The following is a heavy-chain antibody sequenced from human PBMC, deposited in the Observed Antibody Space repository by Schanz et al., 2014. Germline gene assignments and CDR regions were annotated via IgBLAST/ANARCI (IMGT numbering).Heavy chain of an antibody. J-gene: IGHJ6*02. D-gene: IGHD2-15*01. CDR1: GFTVSSDH. Sequence: VQLVESGGGFVQPGGSLGLSCVVSGFTVSSDHMRWVRQAPGKGLEWVAAMSYDGSIKYYGDSVKGRFTISRDNSKNTLYLHMNTLRSEDTAVYYCAKARRKSNCSGGRCFHYSYYGMDVWGQGTTVTVSS. V-gene: IGHV3-30*02. CDR3: AKARRKSNCSGGRCFHYSYYGMDV. CDR2: MSYDGSIK.